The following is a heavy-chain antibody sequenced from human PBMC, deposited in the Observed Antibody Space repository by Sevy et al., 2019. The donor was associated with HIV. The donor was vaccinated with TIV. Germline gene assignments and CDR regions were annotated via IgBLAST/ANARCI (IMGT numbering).Heavy chain of an antibody. CDR3: ARDGRRTTVTPGWYYGMDV. Sequence: GESLKISCAASGFTFSSYAMHWVRQAPGKGLEWVAVISYDGSNKYYADSVKGRFTISRDNSKNTLYLQMNSLRAEDTAVDYCARDGRRTTVTPGWYYGMDVWGQGTTVTVSS. J-gene: IGHJ6*02. CDR2: ISYDGSNK. V-gene: IGHV3-30*04. D-gene: IGHD4-4*01. CDR1: GFTFSSYA.